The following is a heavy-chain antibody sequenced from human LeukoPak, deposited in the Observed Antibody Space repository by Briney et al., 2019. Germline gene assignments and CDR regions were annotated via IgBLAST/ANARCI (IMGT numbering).Heavy chain of an antibody. J-gene: IGHJ4*02. CDR2: ISGSSGSK. Sequence: GGNLKLYCAGSGFTFSTYAMSWVRQAQGNGLEWVSAISGSSGSKYYADSGKGRFTMSRDNSKNILYLKMNSLRAEDTALYYCAKEKYSNGLFDYWGQGTLVTVSS. V-gene: IGHV3-23*01. D-gene: IGHD4-11*01. CDR3: AKEKYSNGLFDY. CDR1: GFTFSTYA.